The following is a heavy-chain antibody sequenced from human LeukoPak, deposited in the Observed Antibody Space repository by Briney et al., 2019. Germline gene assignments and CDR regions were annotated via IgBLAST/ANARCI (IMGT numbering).Heavy chain of an antibody. V-gene: IGHV1-69*13. CDR1: GGTFSSYA. J-gene: IGHJ5*02. D-gene: IGHD2-2*01. Sequence: ASVKVSCQASGGTFSSYAISWVRQAPGQGLEWMGGIIPIFGTANYAQKFQGRVTITADESTSTAYMELSSLRSEDTAVYYCARDLSGYCSSTSCARVGFYPWGQGTLVTVSS. CDR3: ARDLSGYCSSTSCARVGFYP. CDR2: IIPIFGTA.